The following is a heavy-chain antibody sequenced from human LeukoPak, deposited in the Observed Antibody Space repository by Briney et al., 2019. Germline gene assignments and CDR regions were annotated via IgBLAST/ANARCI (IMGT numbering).Heavy chain of an antibody. D-gene: IGHD5-12*01. V-gene: IGHV4-61*02. CDR3: ATYRYSGYDSGFDY. Sequence: PSETLSLTCTVSGGSISSGSYYWSWIRQPAGKGLEWIGRIYTSGSTNYNPSLKSRVTISVDTSKNQFSLKLSSVTAADTAVYYCATYRYSGYDSGFDYWGQGTLVTVSS. J-gene: IGHJ4*02. CDR2: IYTSGST. CDR1: GGSISSGSYY.